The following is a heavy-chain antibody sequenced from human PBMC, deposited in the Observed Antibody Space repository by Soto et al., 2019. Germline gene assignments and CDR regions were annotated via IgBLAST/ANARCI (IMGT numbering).Heavy chain of an antibody. V-gene: IGHV3-21*01. D-gene: IGHD4-4*01. J-gene: IGHJ4*02. CDR1: GFTFSSYS. CDR3: AREDYSYFDY. CDR2: ISSSSSYI. Sequence: PGGSLRLSCAASGFTFSSYSMNWVRQAPGKGLEWVSSISSSSSYIYSADSVKGRFTISRDNAKNSLYLQMNSLRAEDTAVYYCAREDYSYFDYWGQGTLVTVSS.